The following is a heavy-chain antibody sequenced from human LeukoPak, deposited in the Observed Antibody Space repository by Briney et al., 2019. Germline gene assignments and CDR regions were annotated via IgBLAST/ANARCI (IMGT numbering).Heavy chain of an antibody. CDR1: GFTFSSYA. CDR3: AKDHDYGDYRGYFDY. J-gene: IGHJ4*02. CDR2: ISGSGGST. V-gene: IGHV3-23*01. Sequence: GGSLRLSCAASGFTFSSYAMSWVRQAPGKGLEWVSAISGSGGSTYYADSVKGRFTISRDNAKNSLYLQMNSLRAEDTALYYCAKDHDYGDYRGYFDYWGQGTLVTVSS. D-gene: IGHD4-17*01.